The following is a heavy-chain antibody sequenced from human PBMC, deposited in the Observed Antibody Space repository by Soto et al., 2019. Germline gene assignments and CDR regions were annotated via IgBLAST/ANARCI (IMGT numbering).Heavy chain of an antibody. Sequence: PSETLSLTCTVSGGPISSHYWSWLRQPPGKGLEWIGYIHFSGSTNYNPSLKSRVTISVDTSKNQFSLKLSSVTAADTAVYYCAKGGYSGYEAVFDFWGQGTLVTVSS. CDR2: IHFSGST. CDR3: AKGGYSGYEAVFDF. J-gene: IGHJ4*02. D-gene: IGHD5-12*01. CDR1: GGPISSHY. V-gene: IGHV4-59*08.